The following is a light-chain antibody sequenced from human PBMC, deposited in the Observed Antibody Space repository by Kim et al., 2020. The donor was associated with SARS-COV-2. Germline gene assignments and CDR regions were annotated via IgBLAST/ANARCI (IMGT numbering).Light chain of an antibody. J-gene: IGLJ1*01. Sequence: QSALTQPASVSGSPGQSITISCTGTSSDVGDYNYVSWYQQHPGKAPKLIIYDVSNRPSGVSNRFSGSKSGNTASLTISGLRAEDEADYYCSSYTSSGTLYVFGTGTKVTVL. CDR3: SSYTSSGTLYV. V-gene: IGLV2-14*03. CDR2: DVS. CDR1: SSDVGDYNY.